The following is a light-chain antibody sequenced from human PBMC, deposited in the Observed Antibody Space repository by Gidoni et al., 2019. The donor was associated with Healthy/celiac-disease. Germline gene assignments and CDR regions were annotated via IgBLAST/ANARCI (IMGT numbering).Light chain of an antibody. Sequence: QPALTQPPSASGPPGRSVTISCTGTSRDVGGYNYVSWYPQHPGNAPKLMIYEVSKRPSGVPDRFSGSKSGNAASLTVPGLQAEDEADYYCSSYAGSNNYVFGTGTKVTVL. CDR1: SRDVGGYNY. V-gene: IGLV2-8*01. CDR2: EVS. J-gene: IGLJ1*01. CDR3: SSYAGSNNYV.